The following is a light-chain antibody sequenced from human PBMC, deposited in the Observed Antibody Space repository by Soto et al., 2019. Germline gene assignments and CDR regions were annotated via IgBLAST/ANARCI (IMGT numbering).Light chain of an antibody. CDR2: DAS. V-gene: IGKV1-5*01. CDR3: QQYSNKWT. J-gene: IGKJ1*01. CDR1: QSINIW. Sequence: DIQMTQSPSTLSASVGDRVTITCRASQSINIWLAWYQQKPGKAPNLLIYDASSLQGGVPSRFSGSGSGTEFTLTISSLQPDGFAIYYCQQYSNKWTFGQGTKVDIK.